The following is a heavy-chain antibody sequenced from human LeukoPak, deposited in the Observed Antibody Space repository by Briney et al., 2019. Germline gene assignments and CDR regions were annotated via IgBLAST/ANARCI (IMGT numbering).Heavy chain of an antibody. CDR3: ARRKEYQLLSFPVSVATNWFDP. CDR2: IYYSGST. D-gene: IGHD2-2*01. Sequence: SQTLSLTCTVSGGSIRSGTYYWGWIRQPPGKGLEWIGSIYYSGSTYYNPSLKSRVTISVDTSKNQFSLKLSSVTAADTAVYYCARRKEYQLLSFPVSVATNWFDPWGQGTLVTVSS. J-gene: IGHJ5*02. CDR1: GGSIRSGTYY. V-gene: IGHV4-39*01.